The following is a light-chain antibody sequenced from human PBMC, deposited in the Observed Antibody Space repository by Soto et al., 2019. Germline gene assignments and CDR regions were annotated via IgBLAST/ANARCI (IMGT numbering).Light chain of an antibody. CDR2: AAS. J-gene: IGKJ5*01. V-gene: IGKV3-11*01. CDR1: QSISNY. CDR3: QQRSNWPT. Sequence: EIVLTQSPATLTLSPGERATLSCRASQSISNYLAWYQQKPGQAPRLLIYAASIRATGIPARFSGSGSGTDFTLTISSLEPEDFAVYFCQQRSNWPTFGQGTRLEIK.